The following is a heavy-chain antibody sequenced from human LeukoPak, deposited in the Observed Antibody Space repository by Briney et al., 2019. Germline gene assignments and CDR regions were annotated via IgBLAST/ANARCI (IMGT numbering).Heavy chain of an antibody. J-gene: IGHJ6*02. CDR2: IIPILGIA. Sequence: GSSVKVSCKASGGTFSSYAISWVRQAPGQGLEWMGRIIPILGIANYAQKFQGRVTITADKSTSTAYMELSSLRSEDTAVYYCASPLPRNNYYYYGMDVRGQGTTVTVSS. CDR3: ASPLPRNNYYYYGMDV. V-gene: IGHV1-69*04. CDR1: GGTFSSYA.